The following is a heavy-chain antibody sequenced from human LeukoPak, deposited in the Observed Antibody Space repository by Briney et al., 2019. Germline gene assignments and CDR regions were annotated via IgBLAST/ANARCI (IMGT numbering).Heavy chain of an antibody. Sequence: GGSLRLSCAASGFTFSSYAMSWVRQAPGKGLEWVSAISGSGGSTYYADSVKGRFTISRDNSKNTLYLQMNSLRAEDTAVYYCAKAVITFGGVIVSPFDYWGQGTLVTVSS. V-gene: IGHV3-23*01. D-gene: IGHD3-16*02. CDR2: ISGSGGST. CDR3: AKAVITFGGVIVSPFDY. CDR1: GFTFSSYA. J-gene: IGHJ4*02.